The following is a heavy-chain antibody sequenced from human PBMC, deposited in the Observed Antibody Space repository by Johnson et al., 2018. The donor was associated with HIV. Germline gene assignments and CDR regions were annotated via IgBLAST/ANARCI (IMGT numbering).Heavy chain of an antibody. CDR1: GFTVSFSF. CDR2: IYSAYST. Sequence: VQLVESGGGLVQPGGSLRLSYAASGFTVSFSFIDWVRQAPGRGLEWVSVIYSAYSTFYADSVKCRFTISRDNSKNTVYLQMNTLRADDTAVYYCAKHLGSDAFDYWGQGTLVTVSS. CDR3: AKHLGSDAFDY. D-gene: IGHD1-26*01. V-gene: IGHV3-66*04. J-gene: IGHJ3*01.